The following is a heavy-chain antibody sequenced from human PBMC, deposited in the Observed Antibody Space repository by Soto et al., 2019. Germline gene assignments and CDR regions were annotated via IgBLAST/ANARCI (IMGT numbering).Heavy chain of an antibody. D-gene: IGHD1-26*01. CDR1: GFTFSNAW. V-gene: IGHV3-15*01. CDR2: IKSKTDGGTT. CDR3: TTDRELTGYYYGMYV. J-gene: IGHJ6*02. Sequence: RLSCAASGFTFSNAWMSWVRQAPGKGLEWVGRIKSKTDGGTTDYAAPVKGRFTISRDDSKNTLYLQMNSLKTEDTAVYYCTTDRELTGYYYGMYVWGQGTTVTVAS.